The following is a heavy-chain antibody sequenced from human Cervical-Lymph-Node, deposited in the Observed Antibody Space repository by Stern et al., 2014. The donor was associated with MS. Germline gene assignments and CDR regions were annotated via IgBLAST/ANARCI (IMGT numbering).Heavy chain of an antibody. D-gene: IGHD6-19*01. CDR2: IYPGDSQT. CDR1: GYNFTTYW. V-gene: IGHV5-51*01. CDR3: ARPSNSGLFLHH. Sequence: EEQLVESGAEVKKPGESLKISCKGSGYNFTTYWIAWVRQMPGRGLEWMGLIYPGDSQTRYSPSFQGHVTMSADTSISTAYLQWSSLKASDTAIYYCARPSNSGLFLHHWGQGTLVTVSS. J-gene: IGHJ1*01.